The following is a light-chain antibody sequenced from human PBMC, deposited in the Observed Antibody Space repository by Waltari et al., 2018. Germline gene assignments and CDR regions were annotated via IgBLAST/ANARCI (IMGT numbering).Light chain of an antibody. J-gene: IGKJ3*01. CDR3: MQGIHPPRT. CDR2: EVS. V-gene: IGKV2-29*02. CDR1: QSLLHSYGYNY. Sequence: DIVMTQSPLSLPVTPGEPASISCKSSQSLLHSYGYNYLDWYVQKPGQSPQLLIYEVSSRFSGVPDRFSGSGSGTDFTLTISRVEAEDVGVYYCMQGIHPPRTFGPGTKVDIK.